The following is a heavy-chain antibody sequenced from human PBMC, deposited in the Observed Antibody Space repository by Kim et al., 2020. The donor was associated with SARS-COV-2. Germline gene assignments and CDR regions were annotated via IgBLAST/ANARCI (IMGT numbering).Heavy chain of an antibody. V-gene: IGHV3-23*01. CDR2: ISGSGGST. Sequence: GGSLRLSCAASGFTFSSYAMSWVRQAPGKGLEWVSAISGSGGSTYYADSVKGRVTISRDNSKNTLYLQMNSLRAEDTAVYYCAKDKSSPRLLCFGEPFVPWGQGTLVTVSS. J-gene: IGHJ5*02. CDR3: AKDKSSPRLLCFGEPFVP. D-gene: IGHD3-10*01. CDR1: GFTFSSYA.